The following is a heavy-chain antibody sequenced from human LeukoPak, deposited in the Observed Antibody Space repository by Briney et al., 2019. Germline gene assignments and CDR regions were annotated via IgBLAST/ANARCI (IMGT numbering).Heavy chain of an antibody. V-gene: IGHV3-21*01. J-gene: IGHJ4*02. CDR1: GFTFSGYS. CDR3: AKVGWPNERGNSGYDGN. Sequence: GGSLRLSCAASGFTFSGYSMNWVRQAPGKGLEWVSSIGGISSYIDYADAVKGRFTISIDNDKKSLYLQMNSLRAEDTAVYYCAKVGWPNERGNSGYDGNWGQGTLVTVSS. CDR2: IGGISSYI. D-gene: IGHD5-12*01.